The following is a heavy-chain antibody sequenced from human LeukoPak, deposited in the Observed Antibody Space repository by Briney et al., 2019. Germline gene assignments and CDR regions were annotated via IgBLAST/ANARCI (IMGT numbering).Heavy chain of an antibody. V-gene: IGHV4-39*01. J-gene: IGHJ4*02. CDR1: GASISGSGYY. CDR3: VKSGDYGLIDY. CDR2: IYYTGST. Sequence: SETLCLTCAVSGASISGSGYYLGWIRQPPGKGLEWIGNIYYTGSTYYNASLQSRVTISIDMSKNQFSLRLNSVTAADTAMYYCVKSGDYGLIDYWGQGTLVTVSS. D-gene: IGHD4-17*01.